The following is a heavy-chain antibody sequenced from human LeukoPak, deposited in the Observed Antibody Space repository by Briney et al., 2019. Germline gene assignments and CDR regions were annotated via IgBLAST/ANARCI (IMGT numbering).Heavy chain of an antibody. CDR3: ARVGDGSGWFPAFTY. V-gene: IGHV3-23*01. D-gene: IGHD6-19*01. J-gene: IGHJ4*02. Sequence: GGSLRLSCAASGFTFSTYGMSWVRQAPGKGLEWVSSITGSGGSTYYADSVKGRFTISRDNSKNTLFLQMNSLRAEDTAVYYCARVGDGSGWFPAFTYWGQGTLVTVSS. CDR1: GFTFSTYG. CDR2: ITGSGGST.